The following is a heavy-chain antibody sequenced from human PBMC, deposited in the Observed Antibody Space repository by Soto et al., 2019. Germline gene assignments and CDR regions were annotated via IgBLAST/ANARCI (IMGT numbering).Heavy chain of an antibody. J-gene: IGHJ4*02. Sequence: ASVKVSCKASGYTFTSYGISWVRQAPGQGLEWMGWISAYNGNTNYAQKLQGRVTMTTDTSTSTAYMELRSLRSDDTAAYYCARDSSDILTGYLFDYWGQGTLVIVSS. CDR1: GYTFTSYG. D-gene: IGHD3-9*01. CDR3: ARDSSDILTGYLFDY. CDR2: ISAYNGNT. V-gene: IGHV1-18*01.